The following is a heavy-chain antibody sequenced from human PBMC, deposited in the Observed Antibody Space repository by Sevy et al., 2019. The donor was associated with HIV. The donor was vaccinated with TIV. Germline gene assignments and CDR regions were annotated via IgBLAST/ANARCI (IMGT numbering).Heavy chain of an antibody. Sequence: GGSLRLSCAASGFIFNSYAIHWVRQAPGKGLEWVAVVLMDGTKEFYADSVKGQFTISRDNSKKKVFLQMNSLRDEDTAVYYCVRDHNDSSEFYLIGAYDVWGQGTTVTVSS. V-gene: IGHV3-33*01. D-gene: IGHD3-22*01. J-gene: IGHJ3*01. CDR1: GFIFNSYA. CDR3: VRDHNDSSEFYLIGAYDV. CDR2: VLMDGTKE.